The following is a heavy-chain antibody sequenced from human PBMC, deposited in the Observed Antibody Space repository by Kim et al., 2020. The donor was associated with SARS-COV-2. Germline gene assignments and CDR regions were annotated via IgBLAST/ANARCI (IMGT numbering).Heavy chain of an antibody. V-gene: IGHV3-74*01. D-gene: IGHD3-22*01. J-gene: IGHJ2*01. CDR3: ARAKAYDSSGFALGYFDL. Sequence: KGRFTISGDNAKNTQYLQMNSLRAEDTAVYYCARAKAYDSSGFALGYFDLWGRGTLVTVSS.